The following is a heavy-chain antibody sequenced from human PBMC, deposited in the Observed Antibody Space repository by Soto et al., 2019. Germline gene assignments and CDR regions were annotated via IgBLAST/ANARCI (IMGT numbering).Heavy chain of an antibody. Sequence: QVQLVQSGAEVKKPGASVKVSCKASGYTFTSYDMNWVRQATGQGLEWMGWMNPNRGNTGYAHNFKGRVTMTRNTAINSAYMELSSLSSEDRAVYYCAIVGARPPDYWGQGTLVTVSS. CDR1: GYTFTSYD. CDR3: AIVGARPPDY. V-gene: IGHV1-8*02. J-gene: IGHJ4*02. D-gene: IGHD1-26*01. CDR2: MNPNRGNT.